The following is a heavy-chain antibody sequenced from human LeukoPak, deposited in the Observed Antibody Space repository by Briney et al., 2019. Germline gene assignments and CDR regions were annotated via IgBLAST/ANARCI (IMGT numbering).Heavy chain of an antibody. V-gene: IGHV3-11*05. Sequence: GGSLRLSCAASGFTFSDYYMSWIRQAPGKGLEWVSYISSSSSYTNYADSVKGRFTIFRDNAKNSLYLQMNSLRAEDTAVYYCARDNDCSGGSCGGWFDPWGQGTLVTVSS. CDR1: GFTFSDYY. J-gene: IGHJ5*02. CDR3: ARDNDCSGGSCGGWFDP. CDR2: ISSSSSYT. D-gene: IGHD2-15*01.